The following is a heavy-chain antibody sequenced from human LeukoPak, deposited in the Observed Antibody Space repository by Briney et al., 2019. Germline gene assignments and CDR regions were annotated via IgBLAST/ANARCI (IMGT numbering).Heavy chain of an antibody. CDR3: ARGSYYYGPSWFDP. CDR2: IHYSGST. CDR1: GGSISGYY. Sequence: SETLSLTCTVSGGSISGYYWSWIRQPPGKGLEWIGYIHYSGSTNYNPSLKSRVTISVDTSKNQFSLKLRSVTAADTAVYYCARGSYYYGPSWFDPWGQGTLVTVSS. V-gene: IGHV4-59*08. D-gene: IGHD3-10*01. J-gene: IGHJ5*02.